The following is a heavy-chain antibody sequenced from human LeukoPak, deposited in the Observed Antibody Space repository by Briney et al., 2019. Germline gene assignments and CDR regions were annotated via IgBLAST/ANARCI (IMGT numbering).Heavy chain of an antibody. J-gene: IGHJ4*02. D-gene: IGHD5-12*01. CDR2: ISSSSSYI. Sequence: PGGSLRLSCAASGFTFSSYSMNWVRQAPGKGLEWVSSISSSSSYIYYADSVKGRFTISRDNAKNSLYLQMNSLRAEDTAVYYCARVKDYSGYGNFDYWGQGTLVTVSS. V-gene: IGHV3-21*01. CDR1: GFTFSSYS. CDR3: ARVKDYSGYGNFDY.